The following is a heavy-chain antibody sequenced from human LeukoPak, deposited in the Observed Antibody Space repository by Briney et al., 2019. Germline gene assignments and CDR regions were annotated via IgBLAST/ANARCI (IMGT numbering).Heavy chain of an antibody. Sequence: PSQTLTLTRSVSGGAISSGDNYWSWIRQPPGKGLEWIGYIYDSGSTYYNPSLKSRVTISVDTSKNEFSLKLSSVTAADTAVYYCARLYYYDSRVYYFYGMYFCRQRTTVTVSS. D-gene: IGHD3-22*01. V-gene: IGHV4-30-4*01. CDR1: GGAISSGDNY. CDR3: ARLYYYDSRVYYFYGMYF. J-gene: IGHJ6*01. CDR2: IYDSGST.